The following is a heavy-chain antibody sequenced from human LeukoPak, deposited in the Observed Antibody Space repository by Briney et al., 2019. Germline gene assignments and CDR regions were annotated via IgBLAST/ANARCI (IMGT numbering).Heavy chain of an antibody. J-gene: IGHJ4*02. CDR3: ARDMRYCSGGSCYSSPYFDY. D-gene: IGHD2-15*01. CDR2: ISSSTNFI. V-gene: IGHV3-21*01. CDR1: GFTVSSNY. Sequence: GGSPRLSCAASGFTVSSNYMSWVRQAPGKGLEWVSSISSSTNFIYYADSVKGRFTISRDNAKNSLYLQMNSLRAEDTAVYYCARDMRYCSGGSCYSSPYFDYWGQGTLVTVSS.